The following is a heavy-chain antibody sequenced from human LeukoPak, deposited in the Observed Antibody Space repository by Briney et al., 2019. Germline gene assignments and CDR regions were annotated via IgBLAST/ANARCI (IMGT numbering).Heavy chain of an antibody. CDR3: ARSRWLVHYYYYMDV. Sequence: SVKVSCKASGGTFSSYAISWVRQAPGQGLEWMGGIIPIFGTANYAQKFQGRVTITTDESTSTAYMELSSLRSEDTAVYYCARSRWLVHYYYYMDVWGKGTTVTVSS. V-gene: IGHV1-69*05. D-gene: IGHD6-19*01. CDR1: GGTFSSYA. J-gene: IGHJ6*03. CDR2: IIPIFGTA.